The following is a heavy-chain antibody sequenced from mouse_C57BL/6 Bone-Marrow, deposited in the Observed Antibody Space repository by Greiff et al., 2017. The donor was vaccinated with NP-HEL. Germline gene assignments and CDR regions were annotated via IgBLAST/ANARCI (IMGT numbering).Heavy chain of an antibody. D-gene: IGHD2-4*01. CDR3: AREGANYDPFAY. CDR2: ISYDGSN. Sequence: DVQLQESGPGLVKPSQSLSLTCSVTGYSITSGYYWNWIRQFPGNKLEWMGYISYDGSNNYNPSLKNRISITRDTSKNQFFLKLNSVTTEDTATYYCAREGANYDPFAYWGQGTLVTVSA. V-gene: IGHV3-6*01. J-gene: IGHJ3*01. CDR1: GYSITSGYY.